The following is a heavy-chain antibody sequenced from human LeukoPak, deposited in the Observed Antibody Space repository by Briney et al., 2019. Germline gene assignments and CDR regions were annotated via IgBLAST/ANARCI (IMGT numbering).Heavy chain of an antibody. Sequence: TSETLSLTCTVSGGSISSYYWSWIRQPAGEGLEWIGRIYTSGSTKYNPSLKSRVTMSVDTSKNQFSLKVSSVTAADTAVYYCAREPRCTSSSCYSYDYWGQGTLVIVSS. CDR2: IYTSGST. V-gene: IGHV4-4*07. CDR1: GGSISSYY. D-gene: IGHD2-2*01. J-gene: IGHJ4*02. CDR3: AREPRCTSSSCYSYDY.